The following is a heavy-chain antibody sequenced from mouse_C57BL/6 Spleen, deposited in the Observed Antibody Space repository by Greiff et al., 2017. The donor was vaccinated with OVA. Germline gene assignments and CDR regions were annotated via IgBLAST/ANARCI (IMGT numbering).Heavy chain of an antibody. J-gene: IGHJ2*01. Sequence: QVQLKESGAELVRPGTSVKVSCQASGYAFTNYLIEWVKQRPGQGLEWIGVINPGSGGTNYNEKFKGKATLTEDKSSSTAYMQLSSLTSEDSAVYFCARRGQLRRLDYWGQGTTLTVSS. CDR2: INPGSGGT. CDR1: GYAFTNYL. CDR3: ARRGQLRRLDY. D-gene: IGHD3-2*02. V-gene: IGHV1-54*01.